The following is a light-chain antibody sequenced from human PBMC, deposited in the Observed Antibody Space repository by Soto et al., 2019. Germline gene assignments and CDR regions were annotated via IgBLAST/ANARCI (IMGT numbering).Light chain of an antibody. CDR2: GAS. V-gene: IGKV3-20*01. CDR3: QKYGSFWT. Sequence: IVLTKSACTLSLCPGERATLSCRASQSVSSNSLVWYQQHPGQAPRLLIYGASSRATGIPDRFSGSGSGTDFSLTIRRLEPDDFAVYYCQKYGSFWTFGQGTKVDIK. J-gene: IGKJ1*01. CDR1: QSVSSNS.